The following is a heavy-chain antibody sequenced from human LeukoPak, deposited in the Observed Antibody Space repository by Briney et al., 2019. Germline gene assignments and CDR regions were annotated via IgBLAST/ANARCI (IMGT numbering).Heavy chain of an antibody. CDR3: AKSDCSDAGCYLLDY. V-gene: IGHV3-23*01. CDR1: GFTSSNYA. Sequence: GGSLRLSCAASGFTSSNYAMSWVRQAPGRGLERVSSISGSGDGTYYADSVKGRFTISRDNSKNTLYLQMNSPTAEDTAVYFCAKSDCSDAGCYLLDYWGQGTLVTVSS. CDR2: ISGSGDGT. D-gene: IGHD2-15*01. J-gene: IGHJ4*02.